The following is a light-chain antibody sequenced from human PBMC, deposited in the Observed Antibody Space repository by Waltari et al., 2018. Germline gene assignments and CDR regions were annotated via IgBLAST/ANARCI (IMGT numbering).Light chain of an antibody. CDR3: QESYSFSRT. J-gene: IGKJ1*01. CDR1: QSVDRN. Sequence: EIVMTQSPATLSVSPGERVTLSCRASQSVDRNLAWYQQKPGQAPRLLISNASTRATGIPARFSASGSGTEFTLIITSLQPEDFATYYCQESYSFSRTFGQGTKVEIK. V-gene: IGKV3-15*01. CDR2: NAS.